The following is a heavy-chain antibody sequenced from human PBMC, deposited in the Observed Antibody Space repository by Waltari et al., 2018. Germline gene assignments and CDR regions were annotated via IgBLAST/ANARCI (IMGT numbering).Heavy chain of an antibody. CDR3: ARSGMAIFGVVAPRFDP. D-gene: IGHD3-3*01. J-gene: IGHJ5*02. CDR2: IYTSGST. Sequence: QVQLQESGPGLVKPSQTLSLTCTVSGGSISSGSYYWSWIRKPAGKGLEWIGYIYTSGSTNYNPSLKSRVTISVDTSKNQFSLKLSSVTAADTAVYYCARSGMAIFGVVAPRFDPWGQGTLVTVSS. CDR1: GGSISSGSYY. V-gene: IGHV4-61*09.